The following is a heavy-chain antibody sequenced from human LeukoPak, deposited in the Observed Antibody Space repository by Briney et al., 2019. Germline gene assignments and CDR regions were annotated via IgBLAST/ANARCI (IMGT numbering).Heavy chain of an antibody. Sequence: ASVKVSCKASGYTFTSYGISWVRQAPGQGLEWMGWISGYNGKTNYAQKFQGRVTMTRDTSISTAYMELSRLRSDDTAVYYCARAYMVRGVPNWFDPWGQGTLVTVSS. V-gene: IGHV1-18*01. CDR2: ISGYNGKT. J-gene: IGHJ5*02. CDR1: GYTFTSYG. CDR3: ARAYMVRGVPNWFDP. D-gene: IGHD3-10*01.